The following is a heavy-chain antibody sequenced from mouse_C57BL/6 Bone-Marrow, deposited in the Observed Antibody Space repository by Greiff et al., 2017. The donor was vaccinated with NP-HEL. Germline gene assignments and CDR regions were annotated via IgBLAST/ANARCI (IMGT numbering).Heavy chain of an antibody. CDR1: GYTFTSYG. CDR2: IYPRSGNT. J-gene: IGHJ4*01. Sequence: VKLQQSGAELARPGASVKLSCKASGYTFTSYGISWVKQRTGQGLEWIGEIYPRSGNTYYNEKFKGKATLTADKSSSTAYMELRSLTSEDSAVYFCARSDYGPYYAMDYWGQGTSVTVSS. V-gene: IGHV1-81*01. CDR3: ARSDYGPYYAMDY. D-gene: IGHD1-1*01.